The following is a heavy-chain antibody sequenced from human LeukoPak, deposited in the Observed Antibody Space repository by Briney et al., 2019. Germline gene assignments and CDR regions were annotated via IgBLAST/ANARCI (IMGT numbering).Heavy chain of an antibody. CDR1: GFTFSTHG. D-gene: IGHD3-10*01. CDR3: AKRKGGHGSGSFDY. CDR2: LWYDGSNK. V-gene: IGHV3-33*06. Sequence: GGSLRLSCAASGFTFSTHGMHWVRQAPGKGLEWVAVLWYDGSNKYYADSVKGRFTISRDNPKNTLYLQMNSLRVEDTAVYYCAKRKGGHGSGSFDYWGQGTVVTVSS. J-gene: IGHJ4*02.